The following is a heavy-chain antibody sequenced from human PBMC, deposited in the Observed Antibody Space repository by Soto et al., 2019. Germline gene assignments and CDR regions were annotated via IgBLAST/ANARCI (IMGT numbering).Heavy chain of an antibody. CDR1: GFTFSTYG. Sequence: GGSLRLSCAASGFTFSTYGMHWVRQAPGKGLEWVAVISYDGVNKYYADSVKGRFTISRDNSKNTLYLQMNSLRAEDTDVYYCAKSVYNWNDGFFDYWGQGTLVTVSS. CDR2: ISYDGVNK. V-gene: IGHV3-30*18. J-gene: IGHJ4*02. CDR3: AKSVYNWNDGFFDY. D-gene: IGHD1-1*01.